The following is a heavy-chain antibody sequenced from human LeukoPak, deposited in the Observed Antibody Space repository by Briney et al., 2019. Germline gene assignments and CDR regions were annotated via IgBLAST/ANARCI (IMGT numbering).Heavy chain of an antibody. Sequence: PGGSLRLSCAASGFTFSNAWMSWVRQAPGKGLEWVGRIKSKTDGGTTDYAAPVKGRFTISRDDSKNTLYLQMNSLKTEDAAVYYCTTARITIFGVVPFDYWGQGTLVTASS. D-gene: IGHD3-3*01. CDR2: IKSKTDGGTT. J-gene: IGHJ4*02. CDR3: TTARITIFGVVPFDY. CDR1: GFTFSNAW. V-gene: IGHV3-15*01.